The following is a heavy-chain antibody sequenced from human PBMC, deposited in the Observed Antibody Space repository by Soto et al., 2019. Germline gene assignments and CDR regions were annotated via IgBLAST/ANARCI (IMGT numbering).Heavy chain of an antibody. CDR2: IKQDGSEK. J-gene: IGHJ4*02. CDR1: GFTFSSYW. V-gene: IGHV3-7*05. CDR3: ARSWLWVRGVFDY. D-gene: IGHD3-10*01. Sequence: EVQLVESGGGLVQPGGSLRLSCAASGFTFSSYWMSWVRQAPGKGLEWVANIKQDGSEKYYVDSVKGRFAISRDNAKNSLYLQMNSLRAEDTAVYYCARSWLWVRGVFDYWGQGTLVTVSS.